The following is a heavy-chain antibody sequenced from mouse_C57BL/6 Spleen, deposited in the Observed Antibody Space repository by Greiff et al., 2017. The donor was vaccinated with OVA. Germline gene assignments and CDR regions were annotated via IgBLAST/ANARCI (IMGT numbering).Heavy chain of an antibody. V-gene: IGHV1-42*01. Sequence: EVQLQQSGPELVKPGASVKISCKASGYSFTGYYMNWVKQSPETSLEWIGEITPSTGGTPSNQTFKAKATLTVDKSSSTAYMQLKSLTSEDSAVYYGARGGIGRLYEGDYWGQGTTLTVSS. CDR3: ARGGIGRLYEGDY. CDR2: ITPSTGGT. CDR1: GYSFTGYY. J-gene: IGHJ2*01. D-gene: IGHD2-14*01.